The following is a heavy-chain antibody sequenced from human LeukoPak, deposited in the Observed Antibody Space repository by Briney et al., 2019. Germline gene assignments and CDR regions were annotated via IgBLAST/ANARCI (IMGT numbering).Heavy chain of an antibody. CDR3: ARVVRRWYFDY. CDR2: IYYSGST. CDR1: GGSISSSSYY. V-gene: IGHV4-39*07. J-gene: IGHJ4*02. D-gene: IGHD5-24*01. Sequence: ASETLSLTCTVSGGSISSSSYYWGWIRQPPGKGLEWIGSIYYSGSTYYNPSLKSRVTISVDTSKNQFSLKLSSVTAADTAVYYCARVVRRWYFDYWGQGTLVTVSS.